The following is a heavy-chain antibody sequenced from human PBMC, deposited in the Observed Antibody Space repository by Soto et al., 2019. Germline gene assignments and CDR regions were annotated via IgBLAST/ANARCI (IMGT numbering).Heavy chain of an antibody. Sequence: SETLSLTCTVSGGSISSSSYYWGWIRQPPGKGLEWIGSIYYSGSTYYSASLKSRVTISVDMTKNQFSLKLSSVTAADTGVYYCARIGDFWSGFFGCMDVWGQGATVTVSS. CDR2: IYYSGST. CDR1: GGSISSSSYY. V-gene: IGHV4-39*01. J-gene: IGHJ6*02. CDR3: ARIGDFWSGFFGCMDV. D-gene: IGHD3-3*01.